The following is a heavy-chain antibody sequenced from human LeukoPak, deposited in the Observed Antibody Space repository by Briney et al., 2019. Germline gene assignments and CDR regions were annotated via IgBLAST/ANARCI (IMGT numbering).Heavy chain of an antibody. J-gene: IGHJ6*03. CDR2: IIPGFATP. CDR1: GGTFSSYA. CDR3: ARGGTLTTSYYYYYMDV. V-gene: IGHV1-69*05. Sequence: SVKVSCKAPGGTFSSYAISWVRQAPGQGLEWMGRIIPGFATPEYARKFQGRVTITTDESTSTVYMEMSGLRSEDTALYYCARGGTLTTSYYYYYMDVWGKGTTVTVSS. D-gene: IGHD4-11*01.